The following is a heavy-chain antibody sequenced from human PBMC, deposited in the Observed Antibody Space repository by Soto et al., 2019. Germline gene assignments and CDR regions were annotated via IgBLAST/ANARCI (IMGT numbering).Heavy chain of an antibody. CDR2: IKQDGGEK. CDR1: GFNISANW. D-gene: IGHD6-19*01. V-gene: IGHV3-7*01. J-gene: IGHJ4*02. Sequence: EVQLVESGEGLVQPGGSLRLSCVAAGFNISANWMSWVRQAPGKGLEWVANIKQDGGEKNYVDSVKGRFTISRDNADNSLFLQMNSLRADDTAVYYCARGQGWADYWGQGTLVTVSS. CDR3: ARGQGWADY.